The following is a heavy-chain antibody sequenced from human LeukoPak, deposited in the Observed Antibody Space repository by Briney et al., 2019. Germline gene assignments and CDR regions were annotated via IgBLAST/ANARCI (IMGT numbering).Heavy chain of an antibody. Sequence: SETLSLTCTVSGGSISSSSYYWGWIRQPPGKGLEWIGSICYSGSTNYNPSLKSRVTISVDTSKNQFSLKLSSVTAADSAVYYCARRIWGSDAFDIWGQGTMVTVSS. V-gene: IGHV4-39*07. CDR2: ICYSGST. D-gene: IGHD3-16*01. CDR3: ARRIWGSDAFDI. CDR1: GGSISSSSYY. J-gene: IGHJ3*02.